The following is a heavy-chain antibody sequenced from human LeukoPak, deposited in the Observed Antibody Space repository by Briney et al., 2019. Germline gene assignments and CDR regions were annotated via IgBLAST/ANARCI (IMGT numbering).Heavy chain of an antibody. D-gene: IGHD2-15*01. Sequence: PGGSLRLSCAASGFTFSSFAMHWVRLAPGKGLEYVSTINTNGGSTYYANSVKGRFTISRDYSKNTLYLQMGSLRAEDMAVYYCARDVVAGAFDIWGQGTMVTVSS. J-gene: IGHJ3*02. CDR1: GFTFSSFA. CDR2: INTNGGST. CDR3: ARDVVAGAFDI. V-gene: IGHV3-64*01.